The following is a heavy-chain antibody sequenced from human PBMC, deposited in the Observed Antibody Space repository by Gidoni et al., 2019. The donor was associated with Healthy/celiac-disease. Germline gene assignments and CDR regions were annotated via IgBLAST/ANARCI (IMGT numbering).Heavy chain of an antibody. V-gene: IGHV3-30*01. J-gene: IGHJ4*02. Sequence: QVQLVESGGGVVQPGRSLRLSCAAAGFTFSSSAMHWVRQAPGKGLEWVAVISYDGSNKYYADSVKGRFTISRDNSKNTLYLQMNSLRAEDTAVYYCARDFLVDTAMVGYWGQGTLVTVSS. D-gene: IGHD5-18*01. CDR3: ARDFLVDTAMVGY. CDR1: GFTFSSSA. CDR2: ISYDGSNK.